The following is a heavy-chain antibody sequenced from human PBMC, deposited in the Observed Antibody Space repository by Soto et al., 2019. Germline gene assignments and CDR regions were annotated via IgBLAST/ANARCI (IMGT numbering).Heavy chain of an antibody. D-gene: IGHD5-18*01. CDR3: AKDVGILVLVPYFYY. CDR2: ISYDGSNK. CDR1: GFTFSSYG. V-gene: IGHV3-30*18. J-gene: IGHJ4*02. Sequence: QVQLVESGGGVVQPGRSLRLSCAASGFTFSSYGMHWVRQAPGKGLEWVAVISYDGSNKYYADSVKGRFTISRDNSKNTLYLQMNSLRAEDTAVDYCAKDVGILVLVPYFYYWGQGTLVTVSS.